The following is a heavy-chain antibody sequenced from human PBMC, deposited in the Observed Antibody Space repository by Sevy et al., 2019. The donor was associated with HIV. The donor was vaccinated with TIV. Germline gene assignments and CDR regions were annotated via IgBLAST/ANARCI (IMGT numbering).Heavy chain of an antibody. CDR2: IYQSGST. J-gene: IGHJ4*02. CDR3: ARAAGSYWNGYFDY. D-gene: IGHD3-10*01. V-gene: IGHV4-38-2*01. Sequence: SETLSLTCAVSGYSIRSGYYWAWIRQPPGKGLEWIGSIYQSGSTFYNPSLKSRVAISVDTSKNQFSLTLNSVTAADTAVYSCARAAGSYWNGYFDYWGQGTRVTVSS. CDR1: GYSIRSGYY.